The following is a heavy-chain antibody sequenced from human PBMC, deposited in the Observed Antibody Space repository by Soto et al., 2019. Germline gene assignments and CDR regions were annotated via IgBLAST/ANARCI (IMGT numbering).Heavy chain of an antibody. CDR2: ISSNGGST. V-gene: IGHV3-64*01. CDR1: GFTFRSYA. D-gene: IGHD4-17*01. J-gene: IGHJ6*02. CDR3: ATNYGDYYYYGMDV. Sequence: PGGSLSLSCAASGFTFRSYAMHWVRQAPGKGLEYVSAISSNGGSTYYANSVKGRFTISRDNSKNTLYLQMGSLRAEDMAVYYCATNYGDYYYYGMDVWGQGTTVTVSS.